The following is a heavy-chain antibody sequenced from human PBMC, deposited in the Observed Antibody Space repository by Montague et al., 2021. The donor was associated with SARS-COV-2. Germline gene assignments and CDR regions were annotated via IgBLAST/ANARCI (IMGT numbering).Heavy chain of an antibody. CDR1: GFTFSSYA. CDR2: ISGSGGSA. Sequence: SLRLSCAASGFTFSSYALTWVRQAPGKGLEWVSVISGSGGSAYYADSVKGRFTISRDNSENTVYLQMTSLRAEDMAMYYCAKERWQQLNFDVWGRGTLVTVSS. D-gene: IGHD5-24*01. CDR3: AKERWQQLNFDV. J-gene: IGHJ4*02. V-gene: IGHV3-23*01.